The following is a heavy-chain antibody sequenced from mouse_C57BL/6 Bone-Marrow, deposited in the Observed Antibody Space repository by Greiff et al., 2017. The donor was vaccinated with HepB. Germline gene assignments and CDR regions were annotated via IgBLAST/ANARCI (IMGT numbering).Heavy chain of an antibody. CDR2: IDPSDSYT. CDR1: GYTFTSYW. V-gene: IGHV1-50*01. J-gene: IGHJ3*01. D-gene: IGHD1-1*01. Sequence: VQLQQPGAELVKPGASVKLSCKASGYTFTSYWMQWVKQRPGQGLEWIGEIDPSDSYTNYNQKFKGKATLTVDTSSSTAYMQLISLTSEDAAVYYCARDYGSRGGAYWGQGTLVSVSA. CDR3: ARDYGSRGGAY.